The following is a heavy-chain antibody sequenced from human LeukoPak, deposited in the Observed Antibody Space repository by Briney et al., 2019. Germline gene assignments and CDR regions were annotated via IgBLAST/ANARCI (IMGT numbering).Heavy chain of an antibody. V-gene: IGHV4-30-4*01. CDR1: GGSISSGDYY. D-gene: IGHD5-18*01. J-gene: IGHJ4*02. Sequence: SQTLSLTCTVSGGSISSGDYYWSWIRQPPGKGLEWIGFIYDSGSTYYNPSLKSRVTISMETSKNQFSLKLRSVTAADTAVYYRARGRIKLWSYYFDYWGQGTLVTVSS. CDR2: IYDSGST. CDR3: ARGRIKLWSYYFDY.